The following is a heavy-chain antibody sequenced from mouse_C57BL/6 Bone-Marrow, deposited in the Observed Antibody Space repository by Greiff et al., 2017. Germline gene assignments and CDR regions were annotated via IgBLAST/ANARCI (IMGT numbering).Heavy chain of an antibody. Sequence: QVQLQQSGAELVRPGSSVKLSCKASGYTFTSYWMHWVKQRPIQGLEWIGNIDPSDSETHYNQKFKDKATLTVDKSSSTAYMQLSSLTSEDSAVYYCAKSYGNYLYWYFDVWGTGTTVTVSS. CDR3: AKSYGNYLYWYFDV. V-gene: IGHV1-52*01. D-gene: IGHD2-1*01. CDR2: IDPSDSET. CDR1: GYTFTSYW. J-gene: IGHJ1*03.